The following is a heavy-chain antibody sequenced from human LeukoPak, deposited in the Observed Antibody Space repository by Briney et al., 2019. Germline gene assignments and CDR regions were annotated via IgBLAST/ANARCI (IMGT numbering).Heavy chain of an antibody. CDR2: INPNSGRT. Sequence: ASVKVSCKASGYTFTGYYMHWVRQVPGQGLEWMGWINPNSGRTNYAQKFQGRVTMTRDTSISTAYMELSRLRSDDTAVYYCARDGLGYYDILTGANWFDPWGQGTLVTVSS. CDR3: ARDGLGYYDILTGANWFDP. D-gene: IGHD3-9*01. V-gene: IGHV1-2*02. J-gene: IGHJ5*02. CDR1: GYTFTGYY.